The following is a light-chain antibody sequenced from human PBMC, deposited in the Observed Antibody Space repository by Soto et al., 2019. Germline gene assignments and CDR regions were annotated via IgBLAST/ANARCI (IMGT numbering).Light chain of an antibody. CDR3: QQYDNLPLT. CDR2: AAS. V-gene: IGKV1-39*01. CDR1: QSISSY. Sequence: DIQMTQSPSSLSASVGDRVTITCRASQSISSYLNWYQQKPGKAPKLLIYAASSLQSGVPSRFSGSGSGTKFTLTIASLQPDDFATYYCQQYDNLPLTFGGGTKVDSK. J-gene: IGKJ4*01.